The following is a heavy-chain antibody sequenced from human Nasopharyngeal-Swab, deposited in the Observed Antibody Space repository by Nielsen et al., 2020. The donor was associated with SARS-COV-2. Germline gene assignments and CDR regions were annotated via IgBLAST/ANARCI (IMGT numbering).Heavy chain of an antibody. CDR2: IKQDGSEK. J-gene: IGHJ4*02. Sequence: GGSLRLSCVASGFTFSSYWMNWVRQAPGKGLEWVANIKQDGSEKYYMDSLKGRFTISRDNAKNSLYLQMTSLREDDTAVYYCARDCYLPVEGHCRSTSCPPGYWGQGTQVTVSS. CDR3: ARDCYLPVEGHCRSTSCPPGY. D-gene: IGHD2-2*01. V-gene: IGHV3-7*03. CDR1: GFTFSSYW.